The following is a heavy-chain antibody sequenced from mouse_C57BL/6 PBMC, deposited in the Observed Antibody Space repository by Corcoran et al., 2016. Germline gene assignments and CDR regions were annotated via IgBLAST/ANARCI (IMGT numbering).Heavy chain of an antibody. Sequence: EVQLQQSGPELVKPGASVKISCKASGSTFTDYYMNWVKQSHGKSLEWIGDINPNNGGTSYNQKFKGKATLTVDKSSSTAYMELRSLTSEDSAVYYCASDYDAMDYWGQGTSVTVSS. J-gene: IGHJ4*01. CDR3: ASDYDAMDY. V-gene: IGHV1-26*01. CDR2: INPNNGGT. CDR1: GSTFTDYY.